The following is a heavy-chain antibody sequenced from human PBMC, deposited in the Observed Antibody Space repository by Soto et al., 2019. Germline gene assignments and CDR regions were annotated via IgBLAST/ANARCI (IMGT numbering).Heavy chain of an antibody. V-gene: IGHV3-30*03. J-gene: IGHJ4*02. CDR1: GFPFTTYG. D-gene: IGHD3-10*01. CDR2: ISYDGSNK. Sequence: HVQLVESGGGVVEPGRSLRLSCAASGFPFTTYGMHWVREGPGKGLEWVAVISYDGSNKFYADSVKGRFTISRDNSKNTLYLQMSSLRPDDTALYYCVGGQYYFDYRGQGTLVIVSS. CDR3: VGGQYYFDY.